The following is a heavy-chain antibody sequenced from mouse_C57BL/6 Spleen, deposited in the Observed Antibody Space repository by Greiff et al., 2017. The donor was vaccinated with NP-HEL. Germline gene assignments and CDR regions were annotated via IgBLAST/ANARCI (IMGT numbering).Heavy chain of an antibody. J-gene: IGHJ2*01. CDR1: GYAFSSSW. Sequence: VQLQQSGPELVKPGASVKISCKASGYAFSSSWMNWVKQRPGKGLEWIGRIYPGDGDTNYNGKFKGKATLTADKSSSTAYMQLSSLTSEDSAVYFWAREDGSFDYWGQGTTLTVSS. CDR2: IYPGDGDT. D-gene: IGHD2-3*01. V-gene: IGHV1-82*01. CDR3: AREDGSFDY.